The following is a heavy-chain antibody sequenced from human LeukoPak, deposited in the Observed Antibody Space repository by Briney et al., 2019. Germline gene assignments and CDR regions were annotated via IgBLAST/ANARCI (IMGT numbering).Heavy chain of an antibody. CDR1: SGSINSYY. CDR3: GRQGYTASYCFLDF. D-gene: IGHD1-26*01. CDR2: IYTTGAT. J-gene: IGHJ4*02. V-gene: IGHV4-4*07. Sequence: SQTLSLTSTVSSGSINSYYWGWVRQPPGKGLEWIGRIYTTGATQYNPSLKSRVTMSIDTSTNQFSLNLRSMTAADTAVYYCGRQGYTASYCFLDFWGQGTLVTVS.